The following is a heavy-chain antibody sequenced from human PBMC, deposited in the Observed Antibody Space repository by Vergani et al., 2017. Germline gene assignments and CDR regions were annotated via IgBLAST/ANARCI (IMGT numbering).Heavy chain of an antibody. Sequence: QVQLQESGPGLVKPSETLSLTCTVSGGSISSYYWSWIRQPPGKGLEWIGYIYYSGSTNYNPSLKSLVTISVDTSKNQFSLKLSSVTAADTAVYYCARTVEISSEGGWFDPWGQGTLVTVSS. V-gene: IGHV4-59*01. CDR3: ARTVEISSEGGWFDP. J-gene: IGHJ5*02. D-gene: IGHD3-22*01. CDR1: GGSISSYY. CDR2: IYYSGST.